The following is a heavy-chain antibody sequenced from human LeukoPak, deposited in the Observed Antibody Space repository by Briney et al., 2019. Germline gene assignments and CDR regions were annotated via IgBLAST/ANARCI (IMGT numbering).Heavy chain of an antibody. J-gene: IGHJ4*02. V-gene: IGHV3-21*01. Sequence: GGSLRLSCAASGFTFNSYSMNWVRQAPGKGLEWVSSISSSTGNIYYADSVKGRFTISRDNAKNSLYLQMNSLRAEDTAVYYCARGMTCSSTSCYLLDYWGQGTLVTVYS. CDR2: ISSSTGNI. CDR1: GFTFNSYS. CDR3: ARGMTCSSTSCYLLDY. D-gene: IGHD2-2*01.